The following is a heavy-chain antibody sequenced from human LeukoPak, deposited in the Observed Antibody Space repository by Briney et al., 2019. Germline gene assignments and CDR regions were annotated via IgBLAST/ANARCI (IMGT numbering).Heavy chain of an antibody. CDR3: AREAIGLRWPTGFDY. V-gene: IGHV3-66*01. Sequence: GGSLRLSCAASGLTVSSNYMSWVRQAPGKGLEWVSVIYSGGSTYYADSVKGRFTISRDNSKNTLYLQMNSLRAEDTAVYYCAREAIGLRWPTGFDYWGQGTLVTVSS. CDR1: GLTVSSNY. CDR2: IYSGGST. J-gene: IGHJ4*02. D-gene: IGHD4-23*01.